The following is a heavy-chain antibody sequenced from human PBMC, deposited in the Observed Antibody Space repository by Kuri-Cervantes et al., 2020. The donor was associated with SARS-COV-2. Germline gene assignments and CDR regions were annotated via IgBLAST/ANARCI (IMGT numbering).Heavy chain of an antibody. CDR2: IMPALGMP. V-gene: IGHV1-69*10. D-gene: IGHD1-26*01. J-gene: IGHJ5*02. CDR1: GGAFSSAI. Sequence: SVKVSCKASGGAFSSAIISWVRQAPGQGLEWMGGIMPALGMPNYAQKFRGRVTLTADTSTTTAYLELSGLKTEDTALHYCTRDGGGSYFWFDPWGQGTLVTVSS. CDR3: TRDGGGSYFWFDP.